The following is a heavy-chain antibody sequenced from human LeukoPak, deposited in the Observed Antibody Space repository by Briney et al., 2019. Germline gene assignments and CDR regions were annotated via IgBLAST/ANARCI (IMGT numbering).Heavy chain of an antibody. Sequence: GRSLRPSCAASGSTFSSSWMYWVRQAPGKWLVWVSRINSDESITTYADSVKGRFTISRDNAKNTLYLQMNSLRAEDTAVYYCARGLVPGFLDYWGQGTPVTVSS. D-gene: IGHD4-11*01. CDR2: INSDESIT. CDR3: ARGLVPGFLDY. CDR1: GSTFSSSW. J-gene: IGHJ4*02. V-gene: IGHV3-74*01.